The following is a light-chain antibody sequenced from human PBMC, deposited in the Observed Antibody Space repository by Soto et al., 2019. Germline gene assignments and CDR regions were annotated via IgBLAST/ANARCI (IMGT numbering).Light chain of an antibody. J-gene: IGLJ2*01. CDR1: SSDIGSYNL. V-gene: IGLV2-23*01. CDR2: EGS. CDR3: GSYAGTYTVL. Sequence: QSALTQPASVSGSPGQSITISCTGTSSDIGSYNLVSWYQQHPGKAPKLMIYEGSKRPSGVSSRFSGSKSGNTASLTISGLQTEDEADYYCGSYAGTYTVLFGGGTKLTVL.